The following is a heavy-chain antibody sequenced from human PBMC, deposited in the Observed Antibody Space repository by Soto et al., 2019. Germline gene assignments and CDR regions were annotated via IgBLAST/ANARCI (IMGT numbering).Heavy chain of an antibody. Sequence: SETLSLTCTVSGGSTSNYYWNWIRQPAEKRLEWIGRVSSTGSTYYNPSLKSRVTMSVDTSKNQVSLNLTSVTAADTAVYYCARGVPAAGTDWFDPWGQGTLVTVSS. CDR1: GGSTSNYY. J-gene: IGHJ5*02. CDR2: VSSTGST. V-gene: IGHV4-4*07. CDR3: ARGVPAAGTDWFDP. D-gene: IGHD6-13*01.